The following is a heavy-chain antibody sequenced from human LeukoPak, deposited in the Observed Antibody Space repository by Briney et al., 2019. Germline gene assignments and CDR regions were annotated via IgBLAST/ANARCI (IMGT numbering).Heavy chain of an antibody. CDR3: ARDTDYYDSSGNLDY. D-gene: IGHD3-22*01. Sequence: GGSLRLSCAASGFTFSSYWMGWVRQAPGKGLEWVAVIWYDGSNKYYADSVKGRFTISRDNSKNTLYLQMNSLRAEDTAVYYCARDTDYYDSSGNLDYWGQGTLVTVSS. V-gene: IGHV3-33*08. J-gene: IGHJ4*02. CDR2: IWYDGSNK. CDR1: GFTFSSYW.